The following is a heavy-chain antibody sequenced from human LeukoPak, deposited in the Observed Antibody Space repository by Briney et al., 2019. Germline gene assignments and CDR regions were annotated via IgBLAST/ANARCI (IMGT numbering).Heavy chain of an antibody. CDR3: ARHCSSTSCYTLAFDI. CDR2: ISSSSSYI. V-gene: IGHV3-21*01. J-gene: IGHJ3*02. CDR1: GFTFSSYS. D-gene: IGHD2-2*02. Sequence: PGGSLRLSCAASGFTFSSYSMNWVRQAPGKGLEWVSSISSSSSYIYYADSVKGRFTISRDNAKNSLYLQMNSLRAEDTAVYYCARHCSSTSCYTLAFDIWGQGTVVTVSS.